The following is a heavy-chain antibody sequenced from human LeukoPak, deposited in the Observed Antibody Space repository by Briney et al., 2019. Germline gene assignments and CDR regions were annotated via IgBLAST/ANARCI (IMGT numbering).Heavy chain of an antibody. D-gene: IGHD3-9*01. Sequence: SETLSLTCTVSGGSISSYYWSLIRQPPGKGLEWIGYIYYSGSTNYNPSLKSRVTISVDTSKNQFSLKLSSVTAADTAVYYCARTYYDILTGFEAHGMDVWGQGTTVTVSS. J-gene: IGHJ6*02. CDR3: ARTYYDILTGFEAHGMDV. V-gene: IGHV4-59*01. CDR1: GGSISSYY. CDR2: IYYSGST.